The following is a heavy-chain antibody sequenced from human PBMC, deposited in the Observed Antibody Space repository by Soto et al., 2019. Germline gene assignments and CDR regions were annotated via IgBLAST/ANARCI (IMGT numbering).Heavy chain of an antibody. D-gene: IGHD1-20*01. CDR3: ARDNRYNWNDEGWFDP. CDR1: GYSFSDYD. Sequence: QVQLVQSGAEVKKPGASVKVSCKASGYSFSDYDINWLRQATGQGPEWMGWMNPNSGNTGYAQKFQGRVTMTRNTSINTAYMELRSLGSDDTAVYYCARDNRYNWNDEGWFDPWGQGTLVTVSS. CDR2: MNPNSGNT. V-gene: IGHV1-8*01. J-gene: IGHJ5*02.